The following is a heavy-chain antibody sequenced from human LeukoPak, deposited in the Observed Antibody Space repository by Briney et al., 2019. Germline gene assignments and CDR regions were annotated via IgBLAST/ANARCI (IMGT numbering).Heavy chain of an antibody. D-gene: IGHD6-25*01. J-gene: IGHJ6*03. V-gene: IGHV3-23*01. CDR1: GFTFSSFA. Sequence: GGSLRLSCAASGFTFSSFAMSWVRQAPGKGLEWVSGISDSAAKTYHADSVKGRFTISRDNSKNTLYLQMNSLRAEDTAVYFCAKSQAGPDDYYYYYMDVWGRGTTVTVSS. CDR3: AKSQAGPDDYYYYYMDV. CDR2: ISDSAAKT.